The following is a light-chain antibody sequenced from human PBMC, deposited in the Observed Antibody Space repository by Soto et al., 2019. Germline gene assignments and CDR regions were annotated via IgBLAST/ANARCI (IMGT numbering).Light chain of an antibody. CDR1: GSNIGSNS. CDR3: GTWESYLRVGV. Sequence: QSVLTQPPSVSAAPGQTVTISCSGRGSNIGSNSVSWYQQVPGTAPKLLLYDNDKRPSGIPDRFFGSKSGTSATLGIAGLQTADEADYYCGTWESYLRVGVFGGGPKVTVL. CDR2: DND. J-gene: IGLJ2*01. V-gene: IGLV1-51*01.